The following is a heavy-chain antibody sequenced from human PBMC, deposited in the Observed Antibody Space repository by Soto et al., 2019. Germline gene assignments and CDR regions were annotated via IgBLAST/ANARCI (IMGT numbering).Heavy chain of an antibody. D-gene: IGHD3-3*01. CDR1: GYSISSGYY. CDR3: ARGLASGYYKGGYYFDY. CDR2: IYHSGST. Sequence: SETLSLTCAFSGYSISSGYYWGWIRQPPGKGLEWIGSIYHSGSTYYNPSLKSRVTISVDTSKNQFSLKLSSVTAADTAVYYCARGLASGYYKGGYYFDYWGQGTPVIVSS. J-gene: IGHJ4*02. V-gene: IGHV4-38-2*01.